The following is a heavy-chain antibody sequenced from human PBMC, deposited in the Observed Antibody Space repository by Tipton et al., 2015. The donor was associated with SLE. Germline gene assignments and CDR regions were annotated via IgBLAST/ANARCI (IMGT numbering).Heavy chain of an antibody. D-gene: IGHD3-10*01. CDR3: ARGEEEHYGSGNDC. Sequence: SLRLSCAASGFTFSSYWMNWVRQAPGKGLEWVSYISSSGTIKYYADSVKGRFTISRDNAKNSLHLQMNSLRDEDTAVYFCARGEEEHYGSGNDCWGQGTLVTVSS. V-gene: IGHV3-48*02. CDR2: ISSSGTIK. CDR1: GFTFSSYW. J-gene: IGHJ4*02.